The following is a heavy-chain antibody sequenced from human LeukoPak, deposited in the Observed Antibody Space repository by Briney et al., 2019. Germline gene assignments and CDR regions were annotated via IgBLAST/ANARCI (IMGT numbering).Heavy chain of an antibody. D-gene: IGHD3-10*01. J-gene: IGHJ6*02. V-gene: IGHV4-59*01. CDR1: GGSNRNYY. CDR2: IHSGGAT. CDR3: ARSGSAYYYGLDV. Sequence: PSETLSLTCTVSGGSNRNYYWTWIRQSPGKGLEWIGYIHSGGATNYNPSLKRRVTISLDTSTSQLSLKLSAVTAADSALYYCARSGSAYYYGLDVWGQGTPVTVSS.